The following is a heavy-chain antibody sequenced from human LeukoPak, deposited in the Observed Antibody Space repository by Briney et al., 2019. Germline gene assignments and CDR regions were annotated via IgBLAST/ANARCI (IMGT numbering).Heavy chain of an antibody. CDR3: ARTPGNYYYYGMDV. Sequence: SETLSLTCTVSGGSISSHYWSWVRQPPGKGLEWIGYIYYSGSTNYNHSLKSRVTISVETSKNEFSLKLSSVTAADTAVYYCARTPGNYYYYGMDVWGQGTTVTVSS. CDR1: GGSISSHY. CDR2: IYYSGST. V-gene: IGHV4-59*08. D-gene: IGHD1-14*01. J-gene: IGHJ6*02.